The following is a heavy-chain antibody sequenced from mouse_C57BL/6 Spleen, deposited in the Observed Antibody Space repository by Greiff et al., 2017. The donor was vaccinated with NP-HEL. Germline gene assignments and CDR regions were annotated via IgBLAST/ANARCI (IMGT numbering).Heavy chain of an antibody. J-gene: IGHJ4*01. Sequence: EVQLQQSGPELVKPGASVKISCKASGYTFTDYYMNWVKQSHGKSLEWIGDINPNNGGTSYNQKFKGKATLTVDKSSSTAYMELRSLTSEDSAVYYCARKGYSKSFYYAMDYWGQGTSVTVSS. V-gene: IGHV1-26*01. CDR2: INPNNGGT. CDR1: GYTFTDYY. D-gene: IGHD2-5*01. CDR3: ARKGYSKSFYYAMDY.